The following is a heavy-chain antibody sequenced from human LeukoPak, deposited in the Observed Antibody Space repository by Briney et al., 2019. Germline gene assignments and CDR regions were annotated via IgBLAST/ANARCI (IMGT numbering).Heavy chain of an antibody. Sequence: GGSLRLSCAASGFTFSSYWMSWVRQAPGKGLEWVANIKGDGSEKYYVDSVKGRFTISRDNAKNSLHLQMNSLRAEDTAVYYCARDRSTANGHCAGDNCYAELGRGQGTLVTVSS. CDR2: IKGDGSEK. J-gene: IGHJ4*02. CDR1: GFTFSSYW. D-gene: IGHD2-21*02. V-gene: IGHV3-7*03. CDR3: ARDRSTANGHCAGDNCYAELG.